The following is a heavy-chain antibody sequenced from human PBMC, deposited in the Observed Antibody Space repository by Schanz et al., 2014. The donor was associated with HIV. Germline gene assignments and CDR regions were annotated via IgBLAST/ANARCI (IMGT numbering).Heavy chain of an antibody. J-gene: IGHJ6*02. V-gene: IGHV3-21*04. CDR1: GFTFSRHS. Sequence: EVQLMESGGGLVKPGSLRLSCAASGFTFSRHSMSWVRQAPGKGLEWVSSINEASDYRYYADSVRGRFTISRDNAKSSLYLQMNRLRAEDTALYYCARVWADYGMDVWGQGTTVTVSS. D-gene: IGHD3-16*01. CDR3: ARVWADYGMDV. CDR2: INEASDYR.